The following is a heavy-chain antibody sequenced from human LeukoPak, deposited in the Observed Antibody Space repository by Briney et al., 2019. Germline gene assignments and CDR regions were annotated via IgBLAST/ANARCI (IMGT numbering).Heavy chain of an antibody. CDR1: GFTFDDYA. D-gene: IGHD5-18*01. J-gene: IGHJ4*02. CDR3: AKGGGYSYGYGIDY. CDR2: ISWNSGSI. V-gene: IGHV3-9*03. Sequence: PGGSLRLSCAASGFTFDDYAMHWVRQAPGKGLEWVSGISWNSGSIGYADSVKSRFTISRDNAKNSLYLQMNSLRAEDMALYYCAKGGGYSYGYGIDYWGQGTLVTVSS.